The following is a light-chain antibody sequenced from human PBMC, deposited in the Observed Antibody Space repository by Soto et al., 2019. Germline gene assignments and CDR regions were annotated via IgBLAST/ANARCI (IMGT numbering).Light chain of an antibody. CDR3: KHYNSYSEA. CDR2: KAS. CDR1: QTISSW. J-gene: IGKJ1*01. V-gene: IGKV1-5*03. Sequence: DIPMTQSPSTLSGSVGDRVTITCRASQTISSWLAWYQQKPGKAPKLLIYKASTLKSGVPSRFSGSGSGTEFTLTISSLQPDDFATYYCKHYNSYSEAFGQGTKGELK.